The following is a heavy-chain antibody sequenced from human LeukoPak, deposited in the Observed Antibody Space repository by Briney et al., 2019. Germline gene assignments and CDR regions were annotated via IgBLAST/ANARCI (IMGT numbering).Heavy chain of an antibody. Sequence: PSETLSLTCTVSGGSISSSPYYWGWIRQPPGRGLEWIGNIYYSGSTYYNPSLKTRVTISVDTSKNQFSLKLTSVTAADTAVYYCARHASVDGDWPRPLDYWGQGSLVTVSS. CDR2: IYYSGST. CDR1: GGSISSSPYY. J-gene: IGHJ4*02. V-gene: IGHV4-39*01. CDR3: ARHASVDGDWPRPLDY. D-gene: IGHD2-21*01.